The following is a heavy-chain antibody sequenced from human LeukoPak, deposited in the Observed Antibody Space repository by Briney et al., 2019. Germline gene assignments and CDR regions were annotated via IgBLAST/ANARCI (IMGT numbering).Heavy chain of an antibody. Sequence: GGSLRLSCVAYGFSLGDFNMIWVRQAPGKGLEWLSYIGPSSSISYLSTYYAQSAKGRFTISRDIASNSLFLQMSGLRAEDTALYYCATPLDYYDSSGHHQGGDWGQGTLVTVSS. CDR1: GFSLGDFN. CDR3: ATPLDYYDSSGHHQGGD. V-gene: IGHV3-48*01. J-gene: IGHJ4*02. D-gene: IGHD3-22*01. CDR2: IGPSSSISYLST.